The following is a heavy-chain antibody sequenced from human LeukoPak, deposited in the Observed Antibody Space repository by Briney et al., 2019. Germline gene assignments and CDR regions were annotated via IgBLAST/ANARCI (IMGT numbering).Heavy chain of an antibody. CDR1: GYTFTSYA. CDR2: INAGNGNT. J-gene: IGHJ5*02. Sequence: ASVKVSCKASGYTFTSYAMQWVRHAPGQRLEWMGWINAGNGNTKYSQKFQGRVTITRDTSASTAYMELSSLRSEDTAVYYCAREQQLNWFDPWGQGTLVTVSS. V-gene: IGHV1-3*01. CDR3: AREQQLNWFDP. D-gene: IGHD6-13*01.